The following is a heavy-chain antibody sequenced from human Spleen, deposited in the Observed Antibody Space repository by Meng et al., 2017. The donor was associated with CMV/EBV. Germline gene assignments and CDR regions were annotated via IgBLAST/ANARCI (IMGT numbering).Heavy chain of an antibody. CDR3: TSTKWERFDY. D-gene: IGHD1-26*01. Sequence: GESLKISCAASGFTFSSYSMNWVRQAPGKGLEWVSAISGSGGSTYYADSVKGRFTISRDNSKNTLYLQMNSLKTEDTAVYYCTSTKWERFDYWGQGTLVTVSS. J-gene: IGHJ4*02. V-gene: IGHV3-23*01. CDR2: ISGSGGST. CDR1: GFTFSSYS.